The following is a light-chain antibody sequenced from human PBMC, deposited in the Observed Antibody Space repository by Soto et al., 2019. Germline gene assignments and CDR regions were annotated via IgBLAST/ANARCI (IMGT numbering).Light chain of an antibody. CDR2: DAS. J-gene: IGKJ3*01. Sequence: DIQMTQSPSTLSASVGDRVTITCRASQSISRSLAWYQQKSGKAPKLLIYDASSLESGVPSRFSDSGFGTEFTPTISGLQPDDFATYYCQQYQSYFLTFGPGTTVDMK. CDR3: QQYQSYFLT. CDR1: QSISRS. V-gene: IGKV1-5*01.